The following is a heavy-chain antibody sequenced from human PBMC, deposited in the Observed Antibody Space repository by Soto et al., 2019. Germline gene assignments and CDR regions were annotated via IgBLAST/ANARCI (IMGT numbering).Heavy chain of an antibody. V-gene: IGHV3-7*01. D-gene: IGHD6-19*01. J-gene: IGHJ5*02. CDR1: GFSFRSYY. CDR3: ARVPVYSRGWNIWWFDP. CDR2: IKQDGSEK. Sequence: GGSLRLSCAASGFSFRSYYMSWVRQAPGKGLEWVAHIKQDGSEKDYVDSVKGRFTISRDNAKNSLYLQMNSLRADDTAVYYCARVPVYSRGWNIWWFDPWGQGTLVTVSS.